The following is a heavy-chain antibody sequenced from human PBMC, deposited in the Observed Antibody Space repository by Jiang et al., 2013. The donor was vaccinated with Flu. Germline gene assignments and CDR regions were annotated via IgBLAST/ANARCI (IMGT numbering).Heavy chain of an antibody. D-gene: IGHD3-10*01. CDR2: INPNTGVT. CDR1: GYTFTDYF. Sequence: SGYTFTDYFVHWVRXAPGQGLEWMGRINPNTGVTNYAQKFRSRVTISRDKSITTAYMELSSLRSDDAAVYYCARECGGSAVCYDLDVWGQGTTIYVSS. J-gene: IGHJ6*02. CDR3: ARECGGSAVCYDLDV. V-gene: IGHV1-2*06.